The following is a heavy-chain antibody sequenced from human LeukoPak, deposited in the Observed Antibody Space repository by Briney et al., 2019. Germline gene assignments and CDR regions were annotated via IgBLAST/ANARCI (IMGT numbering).Heavy chain of an antibody. CDR3: ARDQEFDVLFDY. V-gene: IGHV3-21*01. J-gene: IGHJ4*02. CDR2: ISSSSSYI. D-gene: IGHD3-9*01. CDR1: GFTFSSYS. Sequence: PGGSLRLSCAASGFTFSSYSMNWVRQAPGKGLEWVSSISSSSSYIYYADSVKGRFTISRDNAKNSLYLQMNSLRAEDTAVYYCARDQEFDVLFDYWGQGTLVTVSS.